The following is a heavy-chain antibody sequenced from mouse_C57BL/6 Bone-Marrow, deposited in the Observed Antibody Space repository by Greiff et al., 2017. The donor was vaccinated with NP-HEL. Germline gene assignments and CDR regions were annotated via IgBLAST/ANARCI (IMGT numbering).Heavy chain of an antibody. Sequence: QVQLQQPGAELVKPGASVKLSCKASGYTFTSYWMHWVKQRPGQGLEWIGMIHPNSGSTNYNEKFKSKATLTVDKSSSTAYMQLSRLTAEDSAVYYCAREGPITTVVAPYYFDYWGQGTTLTVSS. CDR2: IHPNSGST. D-gene: IGHD1-1*01. CDR3: AREGPITTVVAPYYFDY. CDR1: GYTFTSYW. J-gene: IGHJ2*01. V-gene: IGHV1-64*01.